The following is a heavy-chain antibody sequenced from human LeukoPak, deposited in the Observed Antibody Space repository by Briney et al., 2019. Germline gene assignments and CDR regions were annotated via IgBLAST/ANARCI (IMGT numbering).Heavy chain of an antibody. CDR1: GFTFSRSW. CDR3: ARDLSTTAPTY. D-gene: IGHD1-1*01. CDR2: IKQDGSEK. Sequence: GGFLRLSCAASGFTFSRSWMSWVRQVPGKGLEWVANIKQDGSEKYYVDSVKGRFTISRDNTQNSLYLQMNSLRAEDTAVYYCARDLSTTAPTYWGQGTLVTVSS. J-gene: IGHJ4*02. V-gene: IGHV3-7*03.